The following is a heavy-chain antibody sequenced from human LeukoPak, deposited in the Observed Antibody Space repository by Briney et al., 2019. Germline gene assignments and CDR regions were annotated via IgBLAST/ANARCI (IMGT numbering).Heavy chain of an antibody. CDR2: ISDSGDNT. V-gene: IGHV3-23*01. CDR3: ARGNIAAAGTKVAFDI. J-gene: IGHJ3*02. CDR1: GFTFRNYP. D-gene: IGHD6-13*01. Sequence: GGSLRLSCAASGFTFRNYPMSWVRQAPGKGLEWVSTISDSGDNTYYADSVKGRFTISRDNSKNTLYLQMNSLRAEDTAVYYCARGNIAAAGTKVAFDIWGQGTMVTVSS.